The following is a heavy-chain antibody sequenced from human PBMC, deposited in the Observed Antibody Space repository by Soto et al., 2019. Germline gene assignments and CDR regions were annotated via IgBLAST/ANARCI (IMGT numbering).Heavy chain of an antibody. J-gene: IGHJ4*02. CDR3: AKGDYYDSSGHLDY. Sequence: VGSLRLSCAASGFTFSSYAMSWVRQAPVKGLEWVSAISGSGGSTYYADSLKGRFTISRDNSKNTLYLQMNSLRAEDTAVYYCAKGDYYDSSGHLDYWGQGTLVTVSS. CDR1: GFTFSSYA. V-gene: IGHV3-23*01. D-gene: IGHD3-22*01. CDR2: ISGSGGST.